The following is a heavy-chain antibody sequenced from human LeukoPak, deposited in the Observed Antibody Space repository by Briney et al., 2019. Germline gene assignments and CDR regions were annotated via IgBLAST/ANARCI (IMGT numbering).Heavy chain of an antibody. V-gene: IGHV6-1*01. Sequence: SQTLSLTCAISGDSVSSNSDAWNWIRQSPSRGLEWLGRTYYRSKWYNDYAVSVKSRITINPDTSKNQFSLQLNSVTPEDTAVYYCARDYCSGGSCPDYYYYGMDVWGQGTTVTVSS. J-gene: IGHJ6*02. CDR3: ARDYCSGGSCPDYYYYGMDV. D-gene: IGHD2-15*01. CDR2: TYYRSKWYN. CDR1: GDSVSSNSDA.